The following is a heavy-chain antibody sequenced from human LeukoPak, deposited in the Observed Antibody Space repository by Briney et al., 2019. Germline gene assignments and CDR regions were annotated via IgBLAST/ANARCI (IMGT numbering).Heavy chain of an antibody. CDR1: GFTFSDYY. CDR2: IGSSGSTI. D-gene: IGHD5-18*01. Sequence: PGGSLRLSCAASGFTFSDYYMSWIRQAPGKGLGWVSYIGSSGSTIYYADSVKGRFIISRDNAKNALYLQMNSLRAEDTAVYYCARVFWGTPMDPVEGASDIWGQGTMVTVSS. J-gene: IGHJ3*02. V-gene: IGHV3-11*04. CDR3: ARVFWGTPMDPVEGASDI.